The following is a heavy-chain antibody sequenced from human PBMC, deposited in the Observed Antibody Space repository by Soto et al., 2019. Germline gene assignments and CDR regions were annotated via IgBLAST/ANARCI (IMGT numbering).Heavy chain of an antibody. CDR2: ICYDGGNK. D-gene: IGHD4-17*01. V-gene: IGHV3-33*01. CDR1: GFTFSSYG. Sequence: QVQLVESGGGVVQPGRSLRLSCAASGFTFSSYGMNWVRQAPGKGLEWVAVICYDGGNKYYADSVKGRFTISRDNSKNTLYLQMKSLSAKDTAVYYCARDEYLDYGYYFDYWGQGTLVTVST. J-gene: IGHJ4*02. CDR3: ARDEYLDYGYYFDY.